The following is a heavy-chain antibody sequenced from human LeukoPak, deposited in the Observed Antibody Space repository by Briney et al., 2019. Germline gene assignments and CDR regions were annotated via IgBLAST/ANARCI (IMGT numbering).Heavy chain of an antibody. J-gene: IGHJ4*02. CDR3: ARHYYDRSDSYSFDY. Sequence: PSETLSLTCTVSGGSITGYYWSWIRQPPGKGLEWIGYIFSGGSTNYNPSLKSRVTISEDTSVNQISLKLSSVTATDTAVYYCARHYYDRSDSYSFDYWGRGTLVTVSS. CDR2: IFSGGST. D-gene: IGHD3-22*01. V-gene: IGHV4-59*08. CDR1: GGSITGYY.